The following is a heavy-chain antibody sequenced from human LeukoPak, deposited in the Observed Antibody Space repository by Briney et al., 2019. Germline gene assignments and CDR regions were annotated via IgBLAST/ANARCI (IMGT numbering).Heavy chain of an antibody. V-gene: IGHV1-2*02. CDR1: GYTFTGYY. J-gene: IGHJ4*02. Sequence: GASVKVSCKASGYTFTGYYMHWVRQAPGQGLEWMGWINPNSGGTNYAQKFQGRVTMTRDTSISTAYMELSRLRSDDTAVYYCARGFNWNFLNLYYWGQGTLVTVSS. D-gene: IGHD1-7*01. CDR3: ARGFNWNFLNLYY. CDR2: INPNSGGT.